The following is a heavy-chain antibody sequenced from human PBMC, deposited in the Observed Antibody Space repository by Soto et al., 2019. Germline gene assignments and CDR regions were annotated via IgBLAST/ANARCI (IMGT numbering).Heavy chain of an antibody. D-gene: IGHD2-15*01. V-gene: IGHV4-59*08. Sequence: PSETLSLTCTVSGGSISSYYWSWIRQPPGKGLEWIGYIYYSGNTNYNPSLKSRVTMSVDTSKNQFSLNLSSVTAADTAVYYCARRIEKKFDYWGQGTLVTVSS. CDR3: ARRIEKKFDY. CDR2: IYYSGNT. CDR1: GGSISSYY. J-gene: IGHJ4*02.